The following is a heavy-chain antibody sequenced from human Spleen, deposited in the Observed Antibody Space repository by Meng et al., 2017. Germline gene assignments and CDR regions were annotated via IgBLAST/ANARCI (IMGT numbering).Heavy chain of an antibody. D-gene: IGHD6-13*01. CDR3: ARDNAAGTTTRED. Sequence: SVKVSCKASGGSFSNYAISWVRQAPGQGLEWMGGIIPIFGTTNYAQKFQGRVTITADESTSTAYMELSGLRSDDTAVYYCARDNAAGTTTREDWGQGTLVTVSS. V-gene: IGHV1-69*13. CDR1: GGSFSNYA. J-gene: IGHJ4*02. CDR2: IIPIFGTT.